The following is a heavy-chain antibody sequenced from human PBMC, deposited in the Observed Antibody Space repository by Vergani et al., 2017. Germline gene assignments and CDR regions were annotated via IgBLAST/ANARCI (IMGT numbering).Heavy chain of an antibody. J-gene: IGHJ6*03. D-gene: IGHD3-3*01. Sequence: QVQLQESGPGLVKPSETLSLTCTVFGGSISSYYWSWIRQPPGKGLEWIGYIYYSGSTNYNPSLKSRVTISVDTSKNQFSLKLSSVAAADTAVYYCARALLRFHYYMDGWGKGTTVTVSS. CDR1: GGSISSYY. CDR2: IYYSGST. V-gene: IGHV4-59*01. CDR3: ARALLRFHYYMDG.